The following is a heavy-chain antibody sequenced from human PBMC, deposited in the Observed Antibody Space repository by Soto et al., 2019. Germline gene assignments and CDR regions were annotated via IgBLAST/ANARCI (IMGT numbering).Heavy chain of an antibody. D-gene: IGHD3-10*01. Sequence: QVQLVESGGGVVQPGRSLRLSCAASGFPFTSYGMHWVREGPDKGLEWVAIISYDGSDKYYADSVKGRFPISRDNSKNTLYLQMNSLRPADPALYYCVGGQYYFDYRGQGTLVIVSS. J-gene: IGHJ4*02. V-gene: IGHV3-30*03. CDR3: VGGQYYFDY. CDR2: ISYDGSDK. CDR1: GFPFTSYG.